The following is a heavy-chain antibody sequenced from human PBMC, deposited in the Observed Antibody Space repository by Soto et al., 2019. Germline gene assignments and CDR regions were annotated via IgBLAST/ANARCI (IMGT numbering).Heavy chain of an antibody. CDR1: GGSISSGGYY. CDR2: IYYSGST. D-gene: IGHD4-17*01. Sequence: NPSETLSLTCTVSGGSISSGGYYWSWIRQHPGKGLEWIGYIYYSGSTYYNPSLKSRVTISVDTSKNQFSLKLSSVTAADTAVYYCARVRLRTGYYYYYDMDVWGQGTTVTVSS. CDR3: ARVRLRTGYYYYYDMDV. V-gene: IGHV4-31*03. J-gene: IGHJ6*02.